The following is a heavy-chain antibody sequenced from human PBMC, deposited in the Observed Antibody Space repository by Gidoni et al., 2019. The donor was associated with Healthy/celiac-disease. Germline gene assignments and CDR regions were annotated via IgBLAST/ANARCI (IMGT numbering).Heavy chain of an antibody. J-gene: IGHJ4*02. CDR1: GYTFTSYV. V-gene: IGHV1-3*01. CDR3: ARWTMVRGLYYFDY. Sequence: QVQVVQSGAEVKKPGASVKVSCKASGYTFTSYVMHWVRQAPGQRLEWMGWINGGNGNTKFSQNFAGRVTITRDTFASTAYMELSSLRSEDTAVYFCARWTMVRGLYYFDYWGQGTLVTVSS. D-gene: IGHD3-10*01. CDR2: INGGNGNT.